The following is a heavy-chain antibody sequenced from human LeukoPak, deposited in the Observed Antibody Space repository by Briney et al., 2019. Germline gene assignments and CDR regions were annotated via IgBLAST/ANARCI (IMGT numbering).Heavy chain of an antibody. CDR2: IYSGGST. CDR3: ARAAGVTTSFYFDY. CDR1: GYTVSSNY. J-gene: IGHJ4*02. Sequence: PGGSLRLSCAASGYTVSSNYMSWVRQAPGKGLEWVSVIYSGGSTYYADSVKGRFTISRDNSKNTLYLQMNSLRAEDTAVYYCARAAGVTTSFYFDYWGQGTLSPSPQ. D-gene: IGHD4-17*01. V-gene: IGHV3-66*01.